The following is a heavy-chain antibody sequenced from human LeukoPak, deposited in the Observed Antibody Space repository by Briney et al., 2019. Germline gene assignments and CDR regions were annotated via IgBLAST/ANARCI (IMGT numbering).Heavy chain of an antibody. J-gene: IGHJ5*02. Sequence: PSETLSLTCTVSGGSISSYYWSWIRQPPGKGLEWIGYIYYSGSTNYNPSLKSRVTISVDTSKNQFSLKLSSVTAADTAVYYCARGRVLRYFNPWGQGTLVTVSS. CDR2: IYYSGST. CDR1: GGSISSYY. D-gene: IGHD3-9*01. V-gene: IGHV4-59*12. CDR3: ARGRVLRYFNP.